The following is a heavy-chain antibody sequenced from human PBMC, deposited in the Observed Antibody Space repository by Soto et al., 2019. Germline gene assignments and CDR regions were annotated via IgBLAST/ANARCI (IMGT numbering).Heavy chain of an antibody. J-gene: IGHJ5*02. CDR2: ISGSGGST. D-gene: IGHD2-2*01. CDR1: GFTFSSYA. Sequence: GGSLRLSCAASGFTFSSYAMSWFRQAPGKVLEWVSAISGSGGSTYYADSVKGRFTISRDNSKNTLYLQMNSLRAEDTAVYYCAKDRVVVPAEGYNWFDPWGQGTLVTVSS. CDR3: AKDRVVVPAEGYNWFDP. V-gene: IGHV3-23*01.